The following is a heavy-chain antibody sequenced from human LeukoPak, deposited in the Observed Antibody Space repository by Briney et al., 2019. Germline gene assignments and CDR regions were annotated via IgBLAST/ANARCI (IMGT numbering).Heavy chain of an antibody. Sequence: GGSLRLSCAASGFTFSAYWMSWVRQAPGKGLEWVANIKQDGSDKYYVDSVKGRFTISRDNAKNSLCLRMNSLRAEDTAVYYCARKTVVGSYFDYWGQGTPVTVSS. D-gene: IGHD4-23*01. J-gene: IGHJ4*02. V-gene: IGHV3-7*03. CDR1: GFTFSAYW. CDR3: ARKTVVGSYFDY. CDR2: IKQDGSDK.